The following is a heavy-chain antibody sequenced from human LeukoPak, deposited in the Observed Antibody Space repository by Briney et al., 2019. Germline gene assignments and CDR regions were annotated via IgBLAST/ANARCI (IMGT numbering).Heavy chain of an antibody. J-gene: IGHJ4*02. D-gene: IGHD3-22*01. Sequence: GGSLRLSCAASGFTFSSYEMTWVRQAPGKGLEWVSYISSSGTTIYNADSVKGRFTISRDNAKNSLYLQMNSLRVEDTAVYYCARDILHTSSGDGFDYWGQGTLVTVSS. CDR2: ISSSGTTI. V-gene: IGHV3-48*03. CDR3: ARDILHTSSGDGFDY. CDR1: GFTFSSYE.